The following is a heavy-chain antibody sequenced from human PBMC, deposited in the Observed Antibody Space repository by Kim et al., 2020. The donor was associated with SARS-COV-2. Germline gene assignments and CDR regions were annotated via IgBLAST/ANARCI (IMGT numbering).Heavy chain of an antibody. D-gene: IGHD7-27*01. CDR2: ISVYNGDT. J-gene: IGHJ6*03. CDR1: GYTFTNYG. V-gene: IGHV1-18*01. Sequence: ASVKVSCKAFGYTFTNYGISWVRQAPGQGLEWMAWISVYNGDTNYAQKLQGRVTMTTDTSTSTAYMELRSLTSDDTAVYYFARDPNLASWANYMDVWGTGTTVTVSS. CDR3: ARDPNLASWANYMDV.